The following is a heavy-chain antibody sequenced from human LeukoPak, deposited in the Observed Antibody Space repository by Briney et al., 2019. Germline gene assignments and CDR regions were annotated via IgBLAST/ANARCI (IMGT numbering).Heavy chain of an antibody. Sequence: GASVKVSCKASGYTFTSYYMHWVRQAPGQGLEWMGIINPSGGSTSYAQKFQGRVTITTDESTSTAYMELSSLRSEDTAVYYCARVWSGYPTNDAFDIWGQGTMVTVSS. D-gene: IGHD3-3*01. CDR2: INPSGGST. V-gene: IGHV1-46*01. J-gene: IGHJ3*02. CDR1: GYTFTSYY. CDR3: ARVWSGYPTNDAFDI.